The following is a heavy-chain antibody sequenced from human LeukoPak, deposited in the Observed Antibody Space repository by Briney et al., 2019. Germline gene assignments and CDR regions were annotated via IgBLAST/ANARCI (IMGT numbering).Heavy chain of an antibody. V-gene: IGHV3-53*01. Sequence: PGGSLRLSRATSGLTVSSDYMSWVPQAPGKGLEWVSLIYSGGNTHYADSVKGRFTISRDNSKNTLYLQMNSLRAEDTAVYYCARGAIDGWGQGTLVTVSS. J-gene: IGHJ4*02. CDR3: ARGAIDG. D-gene: IGHD3-22*01. CDR1: GLTVSSDY. CDR2: IYSGGNT.